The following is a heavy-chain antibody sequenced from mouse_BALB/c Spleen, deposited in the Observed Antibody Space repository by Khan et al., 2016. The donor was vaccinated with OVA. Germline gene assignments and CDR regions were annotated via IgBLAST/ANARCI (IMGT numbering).Heavy chain of an antibody. J-gene: IGHJ2*01. Sequence: VQLKESGPGLVKPSQSLSLTCTVTGYSITSDYAWNWIRQFPGNKLEWMGYISYSGSTSYNPSLKSRISITRDTSKNQFFLQLNSVTTEDTATYYCARWGNSYFDYWGQGTTLTGSS. CDR3: ARWGNSYFDY. CDR2: ISYSGST. CDR1: GYSITSDYA. V-gene: IGHV3-2*02.